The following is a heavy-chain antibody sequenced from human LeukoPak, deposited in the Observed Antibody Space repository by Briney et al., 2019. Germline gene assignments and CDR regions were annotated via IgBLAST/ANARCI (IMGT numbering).Heavy chain of an antibody. Sequence: PSETLSLTCTVSGGSISSSSYYWGWIRQPPGKGLEWIGSIYYSGSTYYNPSLKSRVTISVDTSKNQFSLKLSSVTAADTAVYYCARITPADAFDIWGQGTMVTVSS. CDR3: ARITPADAFDI. CDR1: GGSISSSSYY. CDR2: IYYSGST. V-gene: IGHV4-39*07. J-gene: IGHJ3*02.